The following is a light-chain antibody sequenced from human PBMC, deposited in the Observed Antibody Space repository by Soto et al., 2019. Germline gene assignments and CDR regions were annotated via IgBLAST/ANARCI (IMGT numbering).Light chain of an antibody. CDR2: AVS. J-gene: IGLJ1*01. V-gene: IGLV2-14*03. CDR3: ISYTDRQSYL. CDR1: SSDIGSYNH. Sequence: QSALTQPASVSGSPGQSITISCSGTSSDIGSYNHVALYQQFPGKSPKLMIYAVSYRPPGVSDRFSGSKSGITASLTISGLQTEDEADYYCISYTDRQSYLFGTGTKVTVL.